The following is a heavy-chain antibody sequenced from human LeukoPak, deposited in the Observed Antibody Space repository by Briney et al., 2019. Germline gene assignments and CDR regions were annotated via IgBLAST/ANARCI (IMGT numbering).Heavy chain of an antibody. Sequence: SQTLSLTCVISGDTVSSNSAAWNWLTQSPSTGLEWLGRTYYRSQWYTDYAVSVSGRITVNADTSKNQFSLHLNSVTPEDTAVYYCARDGHGTSYFDFWGQGTLVTVSS. V-gene: IGHV6-1*01. CDR3: ARDGHGTSYFDF. CDR1: GDTVSSNSAA. J-gene: IGHJ4*02. CDR2: TYYRSQWYT. D-gene: IGHD2-2*01.